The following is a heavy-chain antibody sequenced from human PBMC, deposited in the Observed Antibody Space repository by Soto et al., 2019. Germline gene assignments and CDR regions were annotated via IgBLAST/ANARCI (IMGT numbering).Heavy chain of an antibody. J-gene: IGHJ5*02. Sequence: PGGSLRLSCAASGFTFSSYAMSGVRQAPGKGLEWVSAISGSGGSTYYADSVKGRFTISRDNSKNTLYLQMNSVRAEDTAAYYCAKDRAIVVGNCFDPWGQGTLVTVSS. CDR3: AKDRAIVVGNCFDP. D-gene: IGHD2-21*01. V-gene: IGHV3-23*01. CDR2: ISGSGGST. CDR1: GFTFSSYA.